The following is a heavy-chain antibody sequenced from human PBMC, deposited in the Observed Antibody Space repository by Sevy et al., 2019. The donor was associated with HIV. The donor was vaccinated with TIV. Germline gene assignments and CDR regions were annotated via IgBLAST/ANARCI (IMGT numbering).Heavy chain of an antibody. Sequence: GGSLRLSCAASGFTFSSYSMNWVRQAPGKGLEWVSYISSSSSTIYYADSVKGRFTISRDNAKNSLYLQMNSLRDEETAVYYCASLDYYDSSGPVGFQHWGQGTLVTVSS. CDR1: GFTFSSYS. J-gene: IGHJ1*01. V-gene: IGHV3-48*02. D-gene: IGHD3-22*01. CDR2: ISSSSSTI. CDR3: ASLDYYDSSGPVGFQH.